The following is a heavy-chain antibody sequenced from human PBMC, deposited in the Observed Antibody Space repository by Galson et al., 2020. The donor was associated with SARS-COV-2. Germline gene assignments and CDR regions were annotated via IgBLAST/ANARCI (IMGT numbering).Heavy chain of an antibody. V-gene: IGHV4-59*08. CDR2: IYYSGST. Sequence: ETSETLSLTCTVSGGSISSYYWSWIRQPPGTGLEWIGNIYYSGSTNYNPSPTSRIPISVDTSKNQFSLKLSSVTAADTAVYYCARHPLYCSSTSCYEFWFDPWGQGTLVTVSS. CDR3: ARHPLYCSSTSCYEFWFDP. D-gene: IGHD2-2*01. CDR1: GGSISSYY. J-gene: IGHJ5*02.